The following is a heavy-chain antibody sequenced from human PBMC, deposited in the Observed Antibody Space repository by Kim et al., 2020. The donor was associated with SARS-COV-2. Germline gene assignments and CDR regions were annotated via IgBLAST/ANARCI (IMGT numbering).Heavy chain of an antibody. Sequence: ASVKVSCKASGYTFTSFGISWVRQAPGQGLEWMGWIRPYNGNTNYAQKLQGRVTMTTDTSTSTVYMELRGLRSDDAAVYYCAACSGGACYSRGAYYYYGLDVWGQGTTVTVSS. D-gene: IGHD2-15*01. CDR2: IRPYNGNT. J-gene: IGHJ6*02. CDR3: AACSGGACYSRGAYYYYGLDV. CDR1: GYTFTSFG. V-gene: IGHV1-18*04.